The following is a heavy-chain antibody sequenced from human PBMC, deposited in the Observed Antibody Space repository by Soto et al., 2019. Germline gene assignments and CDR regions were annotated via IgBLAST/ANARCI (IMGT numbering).Heavy chain of an antibody. CDR1: GYTLTELS. D-gene: IGHD2-2*01. V-gene: IGHV1-24*01. CDR2: FDPEDGET. J-gene: IGHJ4*02. CDR3: ARKNCISTRYYFDY. Sequence: ASVKVSCKVSGYTLTELSMHWVRQAPGKGLEWMGGFDPEDGETIYAQKFQGRVTMTEDTSTGTAYMELSSLRSEDTAVYYCARKNCISTRYYFDYWGQGTLVTVSS.